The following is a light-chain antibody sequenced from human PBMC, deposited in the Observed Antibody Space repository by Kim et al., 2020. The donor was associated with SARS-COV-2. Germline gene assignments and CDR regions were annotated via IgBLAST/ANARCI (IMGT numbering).Light chain of an antibody. V-gene: IGLV3-1*01. CDR1: KLGDKY. CDR2: EDY. Sequence: SVSPGQTASITCSGNKLGDKYVSWYHQKSGQSPILVIYEDYKRPSGIPERLSGAKFGNTATLIISGTQAMDEADYYCQAWDSSTAIFGGGTQLTVL. J-gene: IGLJ2*01. CDR3: QAWDSSTAI.